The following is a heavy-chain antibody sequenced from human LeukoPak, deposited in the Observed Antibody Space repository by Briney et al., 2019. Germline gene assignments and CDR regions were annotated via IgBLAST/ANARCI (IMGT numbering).Heavy chain of an antibody. CDR1: GFTVSSNY. CDR3: AKDQAPNLDY. CDR2: IYSGGST. J-gene: IGHJ4*02. D-gene: IGHD1-14*01. Sequence: PGGSLRLSCAASGFTVSSNYMSWVRQAPGKGLEWVSVIYSGGSTYYADSVKGRFIISRDNSKNTLYLQMNSLRAEDTAVYYCAKDQAPNLDYWGQGTLVTVSS. V-gene: IGHV3-66*01.